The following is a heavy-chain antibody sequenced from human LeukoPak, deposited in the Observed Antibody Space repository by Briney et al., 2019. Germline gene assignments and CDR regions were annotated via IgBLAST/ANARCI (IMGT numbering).Heavy chain of an antibody. V-gene: IGHV5-51*01. Sequence: GESLEISCKGSGYSFTSYWIGWVRQMPGKGLEWMGIIYPGDSDTRCSPSFQGQVTISADKSISTAYLQWSSLKASDTAMYYCARRGYSYEDYYYYGMDVWGQGTTVTVSS. CDR3: ARRGYSYEDYYYYGMDV. CDR2: IYPGDSDT. J-gene: IGHJ6*02. CDR1: GYSFTSYW. D-gene: IGHD5-18*01.